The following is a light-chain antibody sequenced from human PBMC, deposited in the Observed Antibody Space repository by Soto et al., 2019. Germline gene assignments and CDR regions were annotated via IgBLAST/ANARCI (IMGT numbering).Light chain of an antibody. V-gene: IGLV1-47*01. Sequence: QSALTQPPSASGTPGQRVTISCSGSSSNIGTYYVYWYQHLPGTAPKLLISRNDQRPSGVPDRVSGSKSGTSASLAISGLRSEDEADYYCVTWDDSLNAWVFGGGTKVTVL. CDR1: SSNIGTYY. CDR2: RND. J-gene: IGLJ3*02. CDR3: VTWDDSLNAWV.